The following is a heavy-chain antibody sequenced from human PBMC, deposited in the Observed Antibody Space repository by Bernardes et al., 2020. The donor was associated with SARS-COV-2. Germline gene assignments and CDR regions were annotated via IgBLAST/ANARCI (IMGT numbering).Heavy chain of an antibody. J-gene: IGHJ5*02. D-gene: IGHD5-18*01. CDR3: ATVVGYSYGGGWFDP. CDR2: ISGDNGNT. V-gene: IGHV1-18*01. CDR1: GYTFTSYG. Sequence: ASVKVSCKASGYTFTSYGISWVRQAPGQGLEWMGWISGDNGNTNFAQKFQGRVTMTTDTSTSTAYMELRSLRSDDTAVYYFATVVGYSYGGGWFDPWGQGTLVTVSS.